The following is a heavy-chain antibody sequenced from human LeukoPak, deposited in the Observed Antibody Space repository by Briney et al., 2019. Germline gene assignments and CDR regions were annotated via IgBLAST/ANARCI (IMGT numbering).Heavy chain of an antibody. CDR3: ARGPYCTNGVCPRVFDY. CDR1: GGSFSSYY. Sequence: PSETLSLTCAVYGGSFSSYYWSWIRQPPGKGLEWIGEINHSGGTNYNPSLKSRVTISVDTSKNQFSLKLSSVTAADTAVYYCARGPYCTNGVCPRVFDYWGQGTLVTVSS. D-gene: IGHD2-8*01. V-gene: IGHV4-34*01. J-gene: IGHJ4*02. CDR2: INHSGGT.